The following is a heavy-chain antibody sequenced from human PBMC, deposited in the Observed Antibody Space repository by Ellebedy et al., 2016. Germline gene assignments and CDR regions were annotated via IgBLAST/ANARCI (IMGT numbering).Heavy chain of an antibody. CDR1: GSSFTSYW. CDR3: ARPAGDQGGADAFDI. Sequence: GESLKISXKGSGSSFTSYWIGWVRQMPGKGLEWMGIIYPGDSDTRYSPSFQGQVTISADKSISTAYLQWSSLKASDTAMYYCARPAGDQGGADAFDIWGQGTMVTVSS. J-gene: IGHJ3*02. CDR2: IYPGDSDT. V-gene: IGHV5-51*01. D-gene: IGHD2-21*01.